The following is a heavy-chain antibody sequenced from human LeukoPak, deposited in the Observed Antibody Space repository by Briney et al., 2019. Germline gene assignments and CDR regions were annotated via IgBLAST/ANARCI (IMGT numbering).Heavy chain of an antibody. V-gene: IGHV3-23*01. CDR1: GFTFSSYA. J-gene: IGHJ4*02. CDR3: AVHIIAAFDY. Sequence: GGSLRLSCAASGFTFSSYAMSWVRQAPEKGLEWVSAISGSGGSTYYADSVKGRFTISRDNSKNTLYLQMNSLRAEDTAVYYCAVHIIAAFDYWGQGTLVTVSS. D-gene: IGHD6-13*01. CDR2: ISGSGGST.